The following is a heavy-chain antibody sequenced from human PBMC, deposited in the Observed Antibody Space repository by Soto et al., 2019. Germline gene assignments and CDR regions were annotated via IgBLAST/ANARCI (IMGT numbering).Heavy chain of an antibody. Sequence: SETLSLTCTVSGGSISSSIYYWGWIRQPPGKGLEWIGSIYYSGSTYYNPSLKSRVTISVDTSKNQFSLKLSSVTAADTAVYYCARLQVDYGSGYGQKKSFDYWGQGTLVTVSS. D-gene: IGHD3-10*01. CDR3: ARLQVDYGSGYGQKKSFDY. J-gene: IGHJ4*02. CDR1: GGSISSSIYY. CDR2: IYYSGST. V-gene: IGHV4-39*01.